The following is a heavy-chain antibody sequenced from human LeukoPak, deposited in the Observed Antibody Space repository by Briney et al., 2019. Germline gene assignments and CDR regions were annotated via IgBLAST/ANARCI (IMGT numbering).Heavy chain of an antibody. D-gene: IGHD3-10*01. CDR3: ARGAYGSGSYGDNWFDP. V-gene: IGHV3-66*01. CDR1: GLTVSSNY. J-gene: IGHJ5*02. CDR2: IYSGGST. Sequence: PGGSLRLSFAASGLTVSSNYMNWVRQAPGKGLEWVSVIYSGGSTYYADSVKGRFTISRDNSKNTLYLQMNSLRAEDTAVYYCARGAYGSGSYGDNWFDPWGQGTLVTVSS.